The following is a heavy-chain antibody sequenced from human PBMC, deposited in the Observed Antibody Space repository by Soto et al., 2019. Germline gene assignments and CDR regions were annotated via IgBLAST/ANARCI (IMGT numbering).Heavy chain of an antibody. D-gene: IGHD2-2*01. CDR2: INHSGST. J-gene: IGHJ5*02. V-gene: IGHV4-34*01. Sequence: SETLSLTCAVYGGSFSGYYWSWIRQPPGKGLEWIGEINHSGSTNYNPSLKSRVTISVDTSKNQFSLKLSSVTAADTAVYYCARGGCSSTSCYFSGWFDPWGQGTLVTVSS. CDR3: ARGGCSSTSCYFSGWFDP. CDR1: GGSFSGYY.